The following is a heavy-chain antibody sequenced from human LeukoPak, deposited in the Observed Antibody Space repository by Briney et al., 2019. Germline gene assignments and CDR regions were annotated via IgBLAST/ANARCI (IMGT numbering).Heavy chain of an antibody. V-gene: IGHV1-2*02. CDR3: ARAGGYYYDSSGYYLRY. CDR1: GYTFTGYY. J-gene: IGHJ4*02. D-gene: IGHD3-22*01. Sequence: ASVKVSCKASGYTFTGYYMHWVRQAPGQGLEWMGWINPNSGGTNYAQKFQGRVTMTRDTSIRTAYMELSRLRSDDTAVYYCARAGGYYYDSSGYYLRYWGQGTLVTVSS. CDR2: INPNSGGT.